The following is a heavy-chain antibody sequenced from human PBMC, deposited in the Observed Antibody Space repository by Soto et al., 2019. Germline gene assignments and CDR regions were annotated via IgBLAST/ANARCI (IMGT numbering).Heavy chain of an antibody. Sequence: GGSLRLSCAASGFTFSSYWMSWVRQAPGKGLEWVANIKQDGSEKYYVDSVKGRFTISRDNAKNSLYLQMNSLRAEDTAVYYCARDYDILTGPNWFDPWGQGTLVTVSS. D-gene: IGHD3-9*01. CDR2: IKQDGSEK. CDR1: GFTFSSYW. CDR3: ARDYDILTGPNWFDP. J-gene: IGHJ5*02. V-gene: IGHV3-7*01.